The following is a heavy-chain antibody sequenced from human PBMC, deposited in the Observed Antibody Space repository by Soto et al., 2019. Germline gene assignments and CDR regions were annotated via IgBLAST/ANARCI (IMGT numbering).Heavy chain of an antibody. CDR2: IIPIFGTA. Sequence: QVQLVQSGAEVKKPGSSVKVSCKASGGTFSSYAISWVRQAPGQGLEWMGGIIPIFGTANYAQKFQGRVTITADESTSTAYMELSSLRSEDTAVYYSARDSRYCSGGSCYFLPGIDYWGQGTPVTVSS. CDR3: ARDSRYCSGGSCYFLPGIDY. CDR1: GGTFSSYA. J-gene: IGHJ4*02. D-gene: IGHD2-15*01. V-gene: IGHV1-69*12.